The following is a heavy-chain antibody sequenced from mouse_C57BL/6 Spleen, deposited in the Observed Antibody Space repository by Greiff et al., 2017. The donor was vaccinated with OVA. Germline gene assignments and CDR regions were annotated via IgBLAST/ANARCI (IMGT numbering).Heavy chain of an antibody. CDR2: IYPGDGDT. CDR3: GRANWDVGYFDV. Sequence: VKLMESGPELVKPGASVKISCKASGYAFSSSWMNWVKQRPGKGLEWIGRIYPGDGDTNYNGKFKGKATLTADKSSSTAYMQLSSLTSEDSAVYFCGRANWDVGYFDVWGTGTTVTVSS. V-gene: IGHV1-82*01. CDR1: GYAFSSSW. D-gene: IGHD4-1*01. J-gene: IGHJ1*03.